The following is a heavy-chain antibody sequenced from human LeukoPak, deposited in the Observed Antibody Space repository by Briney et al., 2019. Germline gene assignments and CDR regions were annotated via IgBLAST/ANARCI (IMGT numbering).Heavy chain of an antibody. V-gene: IGHV3-23*01. J-gene: IGHJ5*02. D-gene: IGHD3-10*01. CDR1: GFTFSDYA. CDR3: AKDLLLYYYGSGSLGTNWFDP. Sequence: TGGSLRLSCAASGFTFSDYAMSWVRQAPGKGLEWVSTISGSGNSTYYADSVKGRFTISRDNSKNTLYLQMNSLRAEDTAVYYCAKDLLLYYYGSGSLGTNWFDPWGQGTLVTVSS. CDR2: ISGSGNST.